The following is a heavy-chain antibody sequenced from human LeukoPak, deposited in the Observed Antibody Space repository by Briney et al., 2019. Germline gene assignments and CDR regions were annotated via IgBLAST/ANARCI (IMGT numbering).Heavy chain of an antibody. D-gene: IGHD6-19*01. V-gene: IGHV4-59*01. CDR2: ISYTGST. CDR3: VREPSSRGWFAY. Sequence: PSETLSLTCTVSGDSITGYYWSWIRQPPGKGLEWIAYISYTGSTNYNPSLRGRVTISLDTSANQFSLKFSSVTTTDTAVYYCVREPSSRGWFAYWGQGTLVTVSS. CDR1: GDSITGYY. J-gene: IGHJ4*02.